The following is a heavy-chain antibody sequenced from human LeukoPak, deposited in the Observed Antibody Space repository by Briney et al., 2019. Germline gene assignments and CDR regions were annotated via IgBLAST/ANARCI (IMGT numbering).Heavy chain of an antibody. V-gene: IGHV3-30*18. CDR1: EFTFSNYG. Sequence: GRSLRLSCAASEFTFSNYGMHWVRQAPGKGLEWVAIISHDGSYKNYADSVKGRFTISRDNSKNTLYLQMTNLRAEDTAVYYCAKVQDPWIQFWCFDYWGQGTLVTVSS. CDR3: AKVQDPWIQFWCFDY. CDR2: ISHDGSYK. J-gene: IGHJ4*02. D-gene: IGHD5-18*01.